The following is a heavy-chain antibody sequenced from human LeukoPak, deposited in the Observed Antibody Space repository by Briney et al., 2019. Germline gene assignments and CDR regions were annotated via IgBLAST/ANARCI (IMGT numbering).Heavy chain of an antibody. CDR1: GFTFSSYW. Sequence: GGSLRLSCAASGFTFSSYWMHWVRQVPGKGLVWVSRINMDGSSTNYADSVKGRFTISRDNAKNTLYLQMNSLRAEDTAVYYCAKAAGMIVTYYYYYGMDVWGQGTTVTVSS. V-gene: IGHV3-74*01. CDR2: INMDGSST. D-gene: IGHD3-22*01. CDR3: AKAAGMIVTYYYYYGMDV. J-gene: IGHJ6*02.